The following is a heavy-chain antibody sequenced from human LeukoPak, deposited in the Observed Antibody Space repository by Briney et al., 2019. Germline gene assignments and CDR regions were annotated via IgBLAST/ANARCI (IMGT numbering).Heavy chain of an antibody. D-gene: IGHD6-19*01. Sequence: PGGSLRLSCVDSGFTFITYWMHWVRQAPGKGLEWVSRINTDGTIITYADSVKGRFTISRDNAKNSLYLQMNSLRAEDTAVYYCARDSPEYSSGWPYYYYYYMDVWGKGTTVTISS. V-gene: IGHV3-74*01. CDR1: GFTFITYW. CDR2: INTDGTII. J-gene: IGHJ6*03. CDR3: ARDSPEYSSGWPYYYYYYMDV.